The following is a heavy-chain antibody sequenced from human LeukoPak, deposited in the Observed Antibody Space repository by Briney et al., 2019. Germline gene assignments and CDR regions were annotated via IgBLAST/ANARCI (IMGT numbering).Heavy chain of an antibody. D-gene: IGHD3-10*01. CDR1: GYTFTGYA. Sequence: GASVKVSCKASGYTFTGYAVSWVRQAPGQGLEWIGWISTNNGVTNYAQKFQGRVTMTTDTSTTTGYMELRSLRSDDTAVYYCARDQLRYYGSGSYYSDMDVWGQGTTVTVSS. V-gene: IGHV1-18*01. J-gene: IGHJ6*02. CDR2: ISTNNGVT. CDR3: ARDQLRYYGSGSYYSDMDV.